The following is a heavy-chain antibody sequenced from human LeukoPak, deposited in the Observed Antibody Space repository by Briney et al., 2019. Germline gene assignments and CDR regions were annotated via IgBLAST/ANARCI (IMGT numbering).Heavy chain of an antibody. CDR3: ASVRKYNWKFENWFAP. J-gene: IGHJ5*02. V-gene: IGHV1-69*05. CDR1: GGTFSSYA. D-gene: IGHD1-20*01. Sequence: GASVTVSCMPSGGTFSSYAISWVRQAPGQGIEWMGGIIPIFGTANYAQKFKGRVTITRDEPTNTPYMKLSSLRSGDTARHYCASVRKYNWKFENWFAPWGQGTLGTVTP. CDR2: IIPIFGTA.